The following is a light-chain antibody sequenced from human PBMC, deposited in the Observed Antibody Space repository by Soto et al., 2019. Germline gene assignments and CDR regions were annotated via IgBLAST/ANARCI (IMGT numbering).Light chain of an antibody. CDR3: QQYGSSALN. CDR2: GAS. CDR1: QSVSSIY. J-gene: IGKJ4*01. V-gene: IGKV3-20*01. Sequence: EIVLTQSPGTLSLSPGERATLSCRASQSVSSIYLAWYQQKPGQAPRLLIYGASSRPTGIPDRFSGSGSGTDFTLTISRLEPEDFAVYYCQQYGSSALNFGGGTKVDIK.